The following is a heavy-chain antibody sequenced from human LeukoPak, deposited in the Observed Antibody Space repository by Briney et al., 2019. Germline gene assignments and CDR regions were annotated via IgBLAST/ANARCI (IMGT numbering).Heavy chain of an antibody. Sequence: GWSLRLSCAASGFTFSSYSMIWLHQAPRKELDWVSAISGSGGSTYYADSVKGRFTISRDNSKNTLYLQMNSLRAEDTAVYYCAKIFQSSSWFDLDYWGQGTLVTVSS. CDR1: GFTFSSYS. D-gene: IGHD6-13*01. V-gene: IGHV3-23*01. CDR3: AKIFQSSSWFDLDY. CDR2: ISGSGGST. J-gene: IGHJ4*02.